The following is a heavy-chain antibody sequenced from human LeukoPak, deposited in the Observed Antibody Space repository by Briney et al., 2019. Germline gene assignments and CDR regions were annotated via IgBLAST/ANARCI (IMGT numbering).Heavy chain of an antibody. V-gene: IGHV4-34*01. D-gene: IGHD5-24*01. CDR1: GGSFSGYD. CDR2: INHSGST. J-gene: IGHJ4*02. Sequence: TSETLTLTCAVYGGSFSGYDWSWVRQAPGKGLEWVGEINHSGSTNYNPPLKSRVTISVDTSKNQFSLKLSSVTAADTAVYYCARAPDTDGHNSPYFDYWGQGTLVTVSS. CDR3: ARAPDTDGHNSPYFDY.